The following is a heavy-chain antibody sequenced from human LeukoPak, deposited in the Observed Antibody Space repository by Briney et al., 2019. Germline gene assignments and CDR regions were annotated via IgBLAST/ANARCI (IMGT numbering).Heavy chain of an antibody. J-gene: IGHJ3*02. CDR2: ISSGSGYI. V-gene: IGHV3-21*01. Sequence: GGSLRLSCATSGFTFSTYSMNWVRQAPGKGLEWVSSISSGSGYIYYADSVKGRFTVSRDNAKKSLYLQMISLRAEDTAVYYCARRGGGYSVGGAFDIWGQATMVTLSS. CDR3: ARRGGGYSVGGAFDI. CDR1: GFTFSTYS. D-gene: IGHD1-26*01.